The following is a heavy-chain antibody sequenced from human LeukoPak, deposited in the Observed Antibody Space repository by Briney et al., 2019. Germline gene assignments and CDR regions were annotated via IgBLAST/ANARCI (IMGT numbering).Heavy chain of an antibody. CDR1: GVSIVSNYW. V-gene: IGHV4-4*02. J-gene: IGHJ4*02. D-gene: IGHD2-2*01. Sequence: SETVSLTCAVSGVSIVSNYWWNWVRQSPGKGLEWIGQIHHSGSTIYNPSLKSRVTISVDTSKNQFSLKLSSVTAADTAVYYCARGPDIVVVPAAQIPFDYWGQGTLVTVSS. CDR2: IHHSGST. CDR3: ARGPDIVVVPAAQIPFDY.